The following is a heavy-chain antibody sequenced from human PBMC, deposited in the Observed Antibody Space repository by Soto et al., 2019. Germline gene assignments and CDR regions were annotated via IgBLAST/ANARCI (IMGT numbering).Heavy chain of an antibody. CDR3: AKDINSTGWYFGLDL. D-gene: IGHD6-19*01. J-gene: IGHJ6*04. V-gene: IGHV3-9*01. CDR1: GFTFDDHA. Sequence: AGGSLRLSCAASGFTFDDHAMHWVRQGPGKGLEWVSGISWNSGTIVYADSVKGRFTISRDNTKNSLYLQMDSLRREDTALYYCAKDINSTGWYFGLDLWGEGTTVPVSS. CDR2: ISWNSGTI.